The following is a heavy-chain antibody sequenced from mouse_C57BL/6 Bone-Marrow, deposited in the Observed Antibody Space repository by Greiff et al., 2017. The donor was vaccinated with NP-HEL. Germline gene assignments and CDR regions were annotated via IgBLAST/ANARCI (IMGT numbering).Heavy chain of an antibody. CDR3: ARDGGGPWFAY. Sequence: EVNLVESGGGLVKPGGSLKLSCAASGFTFSSYAMSWVRQTPEKRLEWVATISDGGSYTYYPDNVKGRFTISRDNAKNNLYLQMSHLKSEDTAMYYCARDGGGPWFAYWGQGTLVTVSA. CDR1: GFTFSSYA. V-gene: IGHV5-4*01. D-gene: IGHD1-1*02. J-gene: IGHJ3*01. CDR2: ISDGGSYT.